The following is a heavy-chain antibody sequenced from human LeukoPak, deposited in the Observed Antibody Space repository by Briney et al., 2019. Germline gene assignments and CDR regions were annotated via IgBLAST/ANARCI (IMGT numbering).Heavy chain of an antibody. V-gene: IGHV4-30-2*01. Sequence: NPSETLSLTCTVSGGSISSGGYYWSWIRQPPGKGLEWIGYIYHSGSTYYNPSLKSRVTISVDRSKNQFSLKLSSVTAADTAVYYCARASTIAALSFWGQGTLVTVSS. J-gene: IGHJ4*02. D-gene: IGHD6-6*01. CDR3: ARASTIAALSF. CDR2: IYHSGST. CDR1: GGSISSGGYY.